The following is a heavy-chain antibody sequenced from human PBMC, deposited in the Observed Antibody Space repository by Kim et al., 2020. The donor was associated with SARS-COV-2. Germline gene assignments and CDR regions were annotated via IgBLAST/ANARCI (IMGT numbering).Heavy chain of an antibody. D-gene: IGHD3-10*01. Sequence: GGSLRLSCAASGFSFDNYWMSWVRQPPGKGLEWVANINQDGNEKYHLESVRGRFTISRDNARNSLHLQMTSLRVEDTAIYYCARDWGTGVRGFSSVWGQGTTVTVSS. V-gene: IGHV3-7*01. CDR1: GFSFDNYW. J-gene: IGHJ6*02. CDR3: ARDWGTGVRGFSSV. CDR2: INQDGNEK.